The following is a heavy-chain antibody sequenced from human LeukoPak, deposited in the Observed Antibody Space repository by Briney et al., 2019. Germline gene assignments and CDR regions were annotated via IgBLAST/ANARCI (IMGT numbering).Heavy chain of an antibody. CDR1: GFPFRSYS. CDR2: INSDSSAI. CDR3: ARSYTGYDL. D-gene: IGHD5-12*01. J-gene: IGHJ4*02. Sequence: GGSLRLSFFASGFPFRSYSMNWVRPAPGKGLDWISGINSDSSAIYYADSVKGRFTISRDNAKNSLYLQMNSLRAEDTAVYYCARSYTGYDLWGQGTLVTVSS. V-gene: IGHV3-48*01.